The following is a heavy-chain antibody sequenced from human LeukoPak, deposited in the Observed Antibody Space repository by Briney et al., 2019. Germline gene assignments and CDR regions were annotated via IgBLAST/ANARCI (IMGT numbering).Heavy chain of an antibody. CDR1: GGSISSYY. CDR3: ARDGSRVTIFGVVIEYYYYMDV. D-gene: IGHD3-3*01. V-gene: IGHV4-4*07. J-gene: IGHJ6*03. CDR2: IYTSGST. Sequence: SETLSLTCTVSGGSISSYYWSWIRQPAGKGLEWIGRIYTSGSTNYNPSLKSRVTMSVDTSKNQFSLKLSSVTAADTAVYYCARDGSRVTIFGVVIEYYYYMDVWGKGTTVTVSS.